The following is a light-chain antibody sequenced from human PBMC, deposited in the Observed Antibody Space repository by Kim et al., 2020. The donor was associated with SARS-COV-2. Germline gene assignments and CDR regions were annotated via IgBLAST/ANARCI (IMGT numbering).Light chain of an antibody. CDR3: TSRASNDNWE. V-gene: IGLV3-19*01. Sequence: SSELTQDPAVSVALGQTVRITCQGDSLRSYYATWYQQKPGQAPILVIYGKNNRPSGIPDGFPGSSSGNPASLTIPGPQPGDEADYSCTSRASNDNWEFGG. CDR1: SLRSYY. CDR2: GKN. J-gene: IGLJ2*01.